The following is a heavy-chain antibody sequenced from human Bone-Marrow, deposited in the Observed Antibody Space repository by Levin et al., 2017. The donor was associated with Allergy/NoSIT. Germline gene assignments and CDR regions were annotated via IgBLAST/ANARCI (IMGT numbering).Heavy chain of an antibody. D-gene: IGHD1-7*01. CDR1: GYTFTGYY. J-gene: IGHJ4*02. Sequence: EASVKVSCKASGYTFTGYYMHWVRQVPGQGLEWMGWINPNSGGTNYAQKFQGRVTMTRDTSISTAYMELSRLRFEDTAVYYCASQRGGNYGGSDFDYWGQGTLVTVSS. CDR3: ASQRGGNYGGSDFDY. CDR2: INPNSGGT. V-gene: IGHV1-2*02.